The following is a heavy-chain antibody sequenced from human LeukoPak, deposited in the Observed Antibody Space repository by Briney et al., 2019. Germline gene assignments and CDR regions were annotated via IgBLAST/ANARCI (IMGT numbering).Heavy chain of an antibody. J-gene: IGHJ4*01. V-gene: IGHV3-30*01. CDR1: GFTFSSYG. Sequence: GRSLRLSCAASGFTFSSYGAHWVRQAPGKGLEWVASISYDGSKKYYADSVKGRFTISRDNSKNTVYLQINSLRAEDTAVHYCARAEFYFDSSGYYPFDRWGHGTLVTVSS. D-gene: IGHD3-22*01. CDR3: ARAEFYFDSSGYYPFDR. CDR2: ISYDGSKK.